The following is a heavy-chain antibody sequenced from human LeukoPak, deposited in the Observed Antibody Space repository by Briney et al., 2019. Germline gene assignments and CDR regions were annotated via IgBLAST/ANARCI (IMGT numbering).Heavy chain of an antibody. D-gene: IGHD2-15*01. CDR3: ARGQTWRGYCSGGSCYPDYFDY. V-gene: IGHV4-61*02. CDR1: GGSVSSGSYY. Sequence: SETLSLTCTVSGGSVSSGSYYWSWIRQPAGKGLEWIGRMHTSGTTNYNPALKSRVTISEDTSKNQFSLNLTSVTAADTAVYYCARGQTWRGYCSGGSCYPDYFDYWGQGTLVTVSS. CDR2: MHTSGTT. J-gene: IGHJ4*02.